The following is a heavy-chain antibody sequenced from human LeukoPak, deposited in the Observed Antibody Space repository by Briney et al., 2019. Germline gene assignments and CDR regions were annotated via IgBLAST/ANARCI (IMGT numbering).Heavy chain of an antibody. Sequence: VASVKVSCKASGGTFSSYGMSWVRQAPGQGLEWMGGIIPIFGTANYAQKFQGRVTITADKSTSTAYMELSSLRSEDTAVYYCARAYSSGWYGYYYYYMDVWGKGTTVTVSS. CDR3: ARAYSSGWYGYYYYYMDV. J-gene: IGHJ6*03. CDR2: IIPIFGTA. V-gene: IGHV1-69*06. D-gene: IGHD6-19*01. CDR1: GGTFSSYG.